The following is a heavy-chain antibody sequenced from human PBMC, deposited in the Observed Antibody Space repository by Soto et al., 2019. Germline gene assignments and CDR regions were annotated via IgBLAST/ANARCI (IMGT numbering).Heavy chain of an antibody. Sequence: PSETLSLTCTVSGGSISSGGYYWSWIRQHPGKGLEWIGYIYYSGSTYYNPSLKSRVTISVDTSKNQFSLKLSSVTAADTAVYYCARGGYYYDSSGYSEYFQHWGQGTLVTVSS. V-gene: IGHV4-31*03. D-gene: IGHD3-22*01. J-gene: IGHJ1*01. CDR3: ARGGYYYDSSGYSEYFQH. CDR2: IYYSGST. CDR1: GGSISSGGYY.